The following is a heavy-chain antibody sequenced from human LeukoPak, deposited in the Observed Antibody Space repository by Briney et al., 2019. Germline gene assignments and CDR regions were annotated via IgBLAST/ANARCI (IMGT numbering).Heavy chain of an antibody. CDR3: ARGLSSTSYDWSDP. CDR2: INHSGST. J-gene: IGHJ5*02. CDR1: GGSFSGYY. D-gene: IGHD2-2*01. Sequence: SETLSLTCAVYGGSFSGYYWSWIRQPPGKGLEWIGEINHSGSTNYNPSLKSRVTISVDTSKNQFSLKLSSVTAADTAVYYCARGLSSTSYDWSDPWGQGTLVTVSS. V-gene: IGHV4-34*01.